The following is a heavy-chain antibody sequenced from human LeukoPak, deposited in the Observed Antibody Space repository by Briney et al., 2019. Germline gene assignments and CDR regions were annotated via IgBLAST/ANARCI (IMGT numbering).Heavy chain of an antibody. D-gene: IGHD6-19*01. CDR3: VRANSWLAGFDD. Sequence: ETLSLTCTVSGESISGNYWTWIRQPPGKGLEWVSVIYSGGSTYYADSVKGRFTISRDNSKNTLYLQMNSLRAEDTAVYYCVRANSWLAGFDDWGQGTLVTVSS. J-gene: IGHJ4*02. CDR1: GESISGNY. CDR2: IYSGGST. V-gene: IGHV3-66*01.